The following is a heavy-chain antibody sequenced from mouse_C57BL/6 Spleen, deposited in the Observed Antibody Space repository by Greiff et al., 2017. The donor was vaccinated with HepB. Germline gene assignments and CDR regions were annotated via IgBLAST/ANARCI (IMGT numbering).Heavy chain of an antibody. CDR2: IYPGDGDT. D-gene: IGHD2-5*01. J-gene: IGHJ2*01. Sequence: QVQLQQSGPELVKPGASVKISCKASGYAFSSSWMNWVKQRPGKGLEWIGRIYPGDGDTNYNGKFKGKATLTADKSSSTAYMQLSSLTSEDSAVYFCARIYYSNPFDYWGQGTTLTVAS. CDR1: GYAFSSSW. V-gene: IGHV1-82*01. CDR3: ARIYYSNPFDY.